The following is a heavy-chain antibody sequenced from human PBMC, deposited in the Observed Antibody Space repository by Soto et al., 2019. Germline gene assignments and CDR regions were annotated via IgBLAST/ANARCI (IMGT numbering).Heavy chain of an antibody. V-gene: IGHV1-69*02. J-gene: IGHJ4*02. D-gene: IGHD5-12*01. Sequence: ASVKVSCKASGGTFSSYTFSWVRQAPGQGLEWMGRIIPMLGIANYAQKFQGRVTITADKSTSTAYMELSSLRSEDTAVYYCARLGRWLQALDSWGQGTLVTVSS. CDR3: ARLGRWLQALDS. CDR1: GGTFSSYT. CDR2: IIPMLGIA.